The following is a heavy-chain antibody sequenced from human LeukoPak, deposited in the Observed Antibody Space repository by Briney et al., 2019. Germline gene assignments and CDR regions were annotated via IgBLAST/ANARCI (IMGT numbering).Heavy chain of an antibody. D-gene: IGHD6-19*01. CDR3: ARPSSGWYGYAFDI. CDR2: INHSGST. CDR1: GGSFSGYY. Sequence: SETLSLTCAVYGGSFSGYYWSWIRQPPGKGLEWIGEINHSGSTNYNPSLKSRVTISVDTSKNQFSLKLSSVTAADTAVYYCARPSSGWYGYAFDIWGQGTMVTVSS. J-gene: IGHJ3*02. V-gene: IGHV4-34*01.